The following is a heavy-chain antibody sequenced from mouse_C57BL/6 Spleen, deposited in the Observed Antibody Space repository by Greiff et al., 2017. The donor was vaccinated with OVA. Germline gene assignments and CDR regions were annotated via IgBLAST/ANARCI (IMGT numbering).Heavy chain of an antibody. J-gene: IGHJ1*03. V-gene: IGHV1-59*01. Sequence: QVQLQQPGAELVRPGTSVKLSCKASGYTFTSYWMHWVKQRPGQGLEWIGVIDPSDSYTNYTQKFKGKATLTVDTSSSTAYMQLSSLTSEDSAVYYCARSTDYYVSLWYFDVWGTGTTVTVSS. CDR1: GYTFTSYW. D-gene: IGHD1-1*01. CDR2: IDPSDSYT. CDR3: ARSTDYYVSLWYFDV.